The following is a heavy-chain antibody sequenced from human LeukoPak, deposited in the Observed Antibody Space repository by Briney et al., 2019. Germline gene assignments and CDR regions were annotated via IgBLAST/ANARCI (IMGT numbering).Heavy chain of an antibody. D-gene: IGHD5-12*01. CDR2: IYYSGST. J-gene: IGHJ6*04. CDR1: GGSVSSGSYY. CDR3: ARDFSGSPSEDDGMDA. Sequence: TSETLSLTCTVSGGSVSSGSYYWSWIRQPPGRGLEWIGYIYYSGSTNYNPSLKSRVTISVDTSKNQFSLKLSSVTAADTAVYYCARDFSGSPSEDDGMDAWGKGTTVTVSS. V-gene: IGHV4-61*01.